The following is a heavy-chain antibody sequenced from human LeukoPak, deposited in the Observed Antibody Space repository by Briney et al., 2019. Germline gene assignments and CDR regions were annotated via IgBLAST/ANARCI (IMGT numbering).Heavy chain of an antibody. Sequence: GGSLRLSCAASGFTFSDSYMTWIRQAPGRGLEWVSYISGGSSFIYYADSVKGRFTISRDNAKNSLYLQMSNLRAEDTAFYYCARTPHYYDSSGYCVDYWGQGTLVTVSS. D-gene: IGHD3-22*01. V-gene: IGHV3-11*01. J-gene: IGHJ4*02. CDR2: ISGGSSFI. CDR1: GFTFSDSY. CDR3: ARTPHYYDSSGYCVDY.